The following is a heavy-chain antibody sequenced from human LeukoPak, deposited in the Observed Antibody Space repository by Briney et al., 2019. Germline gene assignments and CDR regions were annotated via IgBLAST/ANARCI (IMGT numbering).Heavy chain of an antibody. CDR3: ARVIAVAGPIDY. Sequence: VRSLRLSCAAPGFTFSSYAMHWVRQAPGKGPEWVVVIAYDGSNKYYADSVKGQFTISRDNSKNTLYLQMNSLRAKDTAVYYCARVIAVAGPIDYWGQGTLVTVSS. CDR2: IAYDGSNK. CDR1: GFTFSSYA. D-gene: IGHD6-19*01. J-gene: IGHJ4*02. V-gene: IGHV3-30*01.